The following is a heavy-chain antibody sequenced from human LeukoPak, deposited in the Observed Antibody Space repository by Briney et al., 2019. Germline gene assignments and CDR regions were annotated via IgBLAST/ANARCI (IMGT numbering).Heavy chain of an antibody. V-gene: IGHV1-69*05. CDR2: TIPIFGTA. CDR3: ARAPGGVVIKGYYYYMDV. Sequence: GASVKVSCKASGGTFATIATSWVRQAPEHGLGWMGGTIPIFGTANYAQKFQGRVTITTDESTSTAYMELSSLRSEDTAVYYCARAPGGVVIKGYYYYMDVWGKGTTVTVSS. D-gene: IGHD3-3*01. CDR1: GGTFATIA. J-gene: IGHJ6*03.